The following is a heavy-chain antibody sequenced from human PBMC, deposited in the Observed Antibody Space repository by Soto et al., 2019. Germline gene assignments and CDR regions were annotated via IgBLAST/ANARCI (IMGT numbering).Heavy chain of an antibody. D-gene: IGHD1-1*01. CDR2: IYATGTT. J-gene: IGHJ5*02. CDR1: GASISGFY. Sequence: SEPLSLTCTVSGASISGFYWSWIRKSAGKGLEWIGRIYATGTTDYNPSLKSRVMMSVDTSKKQFSLKLRSVTAADTAVYYCVRDGTKTLRDWFDPWGQGTLVTVSS. CDR3: VRDGTKTLRDWFDP. V-gene: IGHV4-4*07.